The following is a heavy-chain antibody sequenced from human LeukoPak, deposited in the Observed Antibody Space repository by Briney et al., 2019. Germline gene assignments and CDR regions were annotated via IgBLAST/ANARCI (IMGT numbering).Heavy chain of an antibody. CDR3: ARGPAVADYFQHYYMDV. CDR1: GFTFGDYA. J-gene: IGHJ6*03. Sequence: GGSLRLSCTASGFTFGDYAMSWVRQAPGKGLEWVSYISTSSSTIKYADSVKGRFTISRDNVKNSLYLQMNSLRAEDTAVYYCARGPAVADYFQHYYMDVWAKGTTVTVSS. D-gene: IGHD2/OR15-2a*01. CDR2: ISTSSSTI. V-gene: IGHV3-48*04.